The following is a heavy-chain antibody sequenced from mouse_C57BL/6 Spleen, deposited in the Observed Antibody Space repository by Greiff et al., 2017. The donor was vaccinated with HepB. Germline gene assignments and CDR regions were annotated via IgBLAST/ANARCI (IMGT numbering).Heavy chain of an antibody. CDR2: INPYNGGT. CDR3: ARNSLYDGYLTWCAY. D-gene: IGHD2-3*01. Sequence: EVQLQQSGPVLVKPGASVRMSCKASGYTFTDYYMNWVKQSHGKSLEWIGVINPYNGGTSYNQKFKGKATLTVDKSSSTAYMELNSLTSEDSAVYYCARNSLYDGYLTWCAYWGQGTLVTVSA. J-gene: IGHJ3*01. CDR1: GYTFTDYY. V-gene: IGHV1-19*01.